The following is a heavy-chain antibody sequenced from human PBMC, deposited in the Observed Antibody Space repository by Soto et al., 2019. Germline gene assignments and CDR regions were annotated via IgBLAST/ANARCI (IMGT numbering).Heavy chain of an antibody. CDR2: IYTSGST. J-gene: IGHJ3*02. V-gene: IGHV4-4*07. CDR3: ARAPLRTTIPKDAFDI. Sequence: ETLSLTCNVSGGSFSNSYWSWIRQPAGKGLEWIGRIYTSGSTTSNPSLKSRVSMSVDTSKSQFSLRLSSVTAADTAVYYCARAPLRTTIPKDAFDIWGQGTVVTVSS. D-gene: IGHD5-12*01. CDR1: GGSFSNSY.